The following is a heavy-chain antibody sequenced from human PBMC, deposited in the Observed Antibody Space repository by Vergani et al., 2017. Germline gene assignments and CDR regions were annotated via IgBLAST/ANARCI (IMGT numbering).Heavy chain of an antibody. J-gene: IGHJ3*02. Sequence: QVQLQESGPGLVKPSETLSLTCTVSGGSISSYYWSWIRQPAGKGLEWIGRIYTSGSTNYNPSLKSRVTMSVDTSKNQFSLKLSSVTAADTAVYYCARGSITMVRGVIPAFDIWGQGTMVTVSS. CDR2: IYTSGST. CDR1: GGSISSYY. CDR3: ARGSITMVRGVIPAFDI. V-gene: IGHV4-4*07. D-gene: IGHD3-10*01.